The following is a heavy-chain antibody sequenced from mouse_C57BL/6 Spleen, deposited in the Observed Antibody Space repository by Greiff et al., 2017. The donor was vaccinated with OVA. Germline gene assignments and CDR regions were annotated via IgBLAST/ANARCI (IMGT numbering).Heavy chain of an antibody. CDR2: ISYSGIT. V-gene: IGHV3-1*01. CDR1: GYSITSGYD. D-gene: IGHD4-1*01. Sequence: EVQLQQSGPGMVKPSQSLSLTCTVTGYSITSGYDWHWIRHFPGNKLEWMGYISYSGITNYNPSLKNRISITHDTSKNPFFLKLNSVTTEDTATYYCARAPNWDDWYFDVWGTGTTVTVSS. J-gene: IGHJ1*03. CDR3: ARAPNWDDWYFDV.